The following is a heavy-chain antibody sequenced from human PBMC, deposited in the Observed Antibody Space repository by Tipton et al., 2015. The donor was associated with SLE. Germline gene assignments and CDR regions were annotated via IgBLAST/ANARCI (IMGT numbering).Heavy chain of an antibody. V-gene: IGHV4-59*08. CDR3: ARHKNQLWSHFDY. J-gene: IGHJ4*02. CDR2: IFHTGRT. D-gene: IGHD5-18*01. CDR1: GGSIKSHH. Sequence: TLSLTCSVSGGSIKSHHWAWIRQPPGKGLEWIGYIFHTGRTDYNPSYKSRVTITIDMSKNQFSLKLSSVTAADTAVYYCARHKNQLWSHFDYWGQGTLVTVSS.